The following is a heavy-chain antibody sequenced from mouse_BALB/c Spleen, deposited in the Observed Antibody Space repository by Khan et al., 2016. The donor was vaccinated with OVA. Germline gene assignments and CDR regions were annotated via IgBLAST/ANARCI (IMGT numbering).Heavy chain of an antibody. CDR3: ARARAY. D-gene: IGHD3-1*01. CDR1: GYSITSDYA. CDR2: ISYSGST. Sequence: EVQLQESGPGLVKPSQSLSLTCTVTGYSITSDYAWNWIRQFPGNKLEWMCYISYSGSTSYTPSLKIRISITRDTSKNQFFLQLNSVTTEDTATYYWARARAYWGQGTLVTVSA. V-gene: IGHV3-2*02. J-gene: IGHJ3*01.